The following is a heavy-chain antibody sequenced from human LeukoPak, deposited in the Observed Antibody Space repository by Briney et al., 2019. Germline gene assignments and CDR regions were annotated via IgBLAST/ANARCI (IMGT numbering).Heavy chain of an antibody. D-gene: IGHD2-15*01. CDR2: IYYSGNP. Sequence: SETLSLTCAVYGGSFSGYYWSWIRQPPGKGLEWIGYIYYSGNPTYNPSLKSRVTISVDTSKNQFSLKLSSVTAADTAVYYCAREDKTLDYWGQGTLVTVSS. CDR1: GGSFSGYY. CDR3: AREDKTLDY. J-gene: IGHJ4*02. V-gene: IGHV4-34*11.